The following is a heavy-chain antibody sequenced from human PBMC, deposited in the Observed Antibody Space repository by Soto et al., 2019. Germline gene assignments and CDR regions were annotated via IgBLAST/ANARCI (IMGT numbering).Heavy chain of an antibody. CDR1: GYTFTSYY. Sequence: ASVKVSCKASGYTFTSYYMHWVRQAPGQGLEWMGIINPSGGSTSYAQKFQGRVTITRDTSASTAYMELSSLRSEDTAVYYCARDQRVVPYYFDYWGQGTLVTVSS. J-gene: IGHJ4*02. D-gene: IGHD2-15*01. V-gene: IGHV1-46*01. CDR3: ARDQRVVPYYFDY. CDR2: INPSGGST.